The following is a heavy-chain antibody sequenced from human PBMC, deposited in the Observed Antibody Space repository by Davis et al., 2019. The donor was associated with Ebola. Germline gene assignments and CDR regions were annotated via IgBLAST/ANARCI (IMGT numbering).Heavy chain of an antibody. Sequence: GESLKISCAASGFTFSSYAMSWVRQAPGKGLEWVSAISGSGGSTYYADSVKGRFTISRDNSKNTLYLQMNSLRAEDTAVYYCARLWGIAAPFDSWGQGTLVTVSS. D-gene: IGHD6-13*01. CDR1: GFTFSSYA. CDR2: ISGSGGST. V-gene: IGHV3-23*01. CDR3: ARLWGIAAPFDS. J-gene: IGHJ4*02.